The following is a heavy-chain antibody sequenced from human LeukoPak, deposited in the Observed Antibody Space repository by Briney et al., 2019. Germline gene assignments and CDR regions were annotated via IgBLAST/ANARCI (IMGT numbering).Heavy chain of an antibody. V-gene: IGHV3-48*03. Sequence: GGSLRLSCAASGFIFSSYEMMWVRQAPGKGLEWVSYISSSGRTIYYADSAKGRFIISRDNAKNSLYLQMNSLRAEDTAVYYCARYGDRGFDFWGQGTRVTVSS. CDR2: ISSSGRTI. D-gene: IGHD4-17*01. CDR1: GFIFSSYE. CDR3: ARYGDRGFDF. J-gene: IGHJ4*02.